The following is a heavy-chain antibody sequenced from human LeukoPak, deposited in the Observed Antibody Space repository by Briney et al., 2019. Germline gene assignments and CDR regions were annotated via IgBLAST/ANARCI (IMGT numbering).Heavy chain of an antibody. CDR3: ARDLLELPKFYYYGMDI. V-gene: IGHV3-23*01. CDR2: ISSSGGST. Sequence: QAGGSLRLSCAASGFTFSNYAMSWVRRAPGKGLEWVSSISSSGGSTYYADSVKGRFTISRDNSKNTLYLQMNNLRAEDTAVYYCARDLLELPKFYYYGMDIWGQGTTVTVSS. J-gene: IGHJ6*02. CDR1: GFTFSNYA. D-gene: IGHD1-26*01.